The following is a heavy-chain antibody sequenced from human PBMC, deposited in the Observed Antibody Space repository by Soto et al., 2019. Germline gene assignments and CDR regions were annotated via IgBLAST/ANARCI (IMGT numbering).Heavy chain of an antibody. Sequence: QVQLVQSGGEVEKPGASVKVSCKTSGYSFTTYGISWVRQAPGQGLEWMGWISGYNGNTNYAQKFQGRVTMTTDTSTSTAYMELRSLRSDDTAVYYCAREGPAPYYYYGMDVWGQGSTVAVSS. J-gene: IGHJ6*02. CDR1: GYSFTTYG. CDR2: ISGYNGNT. CDR3: AREGPAPYYYYGMDV. V-gene: IGHV1-18*01.